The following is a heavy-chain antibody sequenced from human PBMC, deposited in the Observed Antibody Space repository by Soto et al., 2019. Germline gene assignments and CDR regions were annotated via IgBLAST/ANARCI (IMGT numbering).Heavy chain of an antibody. Sequence: PGGSLRLSCAASGFTFSSYGMHWVRQAPGKGLEWVAVIWYDGSNKYYADSVKGRFTISRDNSKNTLYLQMNSLRAEDTAVYYCARDPDYYYDSSGYYFDYWGQGTLVTVSS. CDR3: ARDPDYYYDSSGYYFDY. CDR1: GFTFSSYG. D-gene: IGHD3-22*01. CDR2: IWYDGSNK. J-gene: IGHJ4*02. V-gene: IGHV3-33*01.